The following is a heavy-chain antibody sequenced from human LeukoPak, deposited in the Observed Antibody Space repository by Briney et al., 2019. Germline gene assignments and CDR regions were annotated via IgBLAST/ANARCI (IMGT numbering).Heavy chain of an antibody. J-gene: IGHJ4*02. CDR1: GFTFSSYA. Sequence: GGSLRLSCAASGFTFSSYAMSWVRQAPGKGLEWVSIISGIGGITYYPDSVKGRFTISRDNSKSTLYLQMNSLRAEDTAIYYCAKLYCSSSSCSRGGYFDYWGRGTLVTVSS. D-gene: IGHD2-2*01. CDR3: AKLYCSSSSCSRGGYFDY. V-gene: IGHV3-23*01. CDR2: ISGIGGIT.